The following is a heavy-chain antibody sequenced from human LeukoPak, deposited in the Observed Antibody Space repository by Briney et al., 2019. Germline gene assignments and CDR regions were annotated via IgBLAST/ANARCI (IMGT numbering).Heavy chain of an antibody. CDR3: ARAVAGTEGWFNS. CDR1: GDSVSSDSAA. Sequence: SQTLSLTCAISGDSVSSDSAAWNWIRQSPSRGLEWLGRTYYRSKWYNDYSAFVRSRIIINPDTSKNQFSLQLNSVTPEDTAVYYCARAVAGTEGWFNSWGQGTLVTVSS. D-gene: IGHD1-1*01. CDR2: TYYRSKWYN. J-gene: IGHJ5*01. V-gene: IGHV6-1*01.